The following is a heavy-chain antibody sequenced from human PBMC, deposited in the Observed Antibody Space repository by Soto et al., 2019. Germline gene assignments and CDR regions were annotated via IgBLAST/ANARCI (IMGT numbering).Heavy chain of an antibody. V-gene: IGHV5-51*01. CDR3: ARPHYYGSGSIDAFDI. Sequence: RGESLKISCKGSGYSFTSYWIGWVRQMPGKGLEWMGIIYPGDSDTRYSPSFQGQVTISADKSISTAYLQWSSLKASDTAMYYCARPHYYGSGSIDAFDIWGQGTMVTVSS. J-gene: IGHJ3*02. CDR1: GYSFTSYW. D-gene: IGHD3-10*01. CDR2: IYPGDSDT.